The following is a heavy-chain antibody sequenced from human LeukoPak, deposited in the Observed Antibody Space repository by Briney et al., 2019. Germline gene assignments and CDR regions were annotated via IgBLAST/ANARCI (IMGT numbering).Heavy chain of an antibody. CDR1: GFTFSSYS. D-gene: IGHD6-19*01. Sequence: GGSLRLSCAASGFTFSSYSMNWVRQAPGKGLEWVSSISSSSSYIYYADLVKGRFTISRDNAKNSLYLQMNSLRAEDTAVYYCARGAVAGYFDYWGQGTLVTVSS. V-gene: IGHV3-21*01. CDR3: ARGAVAGYFDY. J-gene: IGHJ4*02. CDR2: ISSSSSYI.